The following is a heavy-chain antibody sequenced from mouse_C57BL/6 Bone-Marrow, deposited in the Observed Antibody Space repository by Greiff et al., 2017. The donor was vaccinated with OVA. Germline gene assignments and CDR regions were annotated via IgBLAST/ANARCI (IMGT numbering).Heavy chain of an antibody. Sequence: DVMLVESGGGLVNPGGSLKLSCAASGFTFSDYGMHWVRQAPEKWLEWVAYISSGSSTIYYADTVKGRFTISRDNGKNTLFLQMTSLRAEDTAMYYCARRNWGWHFDVWGTGTTVTVSS. CDR1: GFTFSDYG. CDR3: ARRNWGWHFDV. D-gene: IGHD4-1*01. V-gene: IGHV5-17*01. J-gene: IGHJ1*03. CDR2: ISSGSSTI.